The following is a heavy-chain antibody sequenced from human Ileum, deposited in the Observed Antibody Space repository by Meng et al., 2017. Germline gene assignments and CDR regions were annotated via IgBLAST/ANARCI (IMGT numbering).Heavy chain of an antibody. CDR3: ARDIQGSASALDV. CDR2: INEDGGVK. D-gene: IGHD6-19*01. CDR1: GFTFNGYW. Sequence: GESLKISCRGSGFTFNGYWMTWVRQAPGKGPEWVTNINEDGGVKNYLNSVKGRFTISRDNAKQSLYLQMDSLRVEDTAVYYCARDIQGSASALDVWGQGTMVTVSS. J-gene: IGHJ3*01. V-gene: IGHV3-7*01.